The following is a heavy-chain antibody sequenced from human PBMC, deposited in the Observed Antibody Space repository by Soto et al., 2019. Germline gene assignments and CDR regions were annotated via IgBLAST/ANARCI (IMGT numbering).Heavy chain of an antibody. J-gene: IGHJ6*02. CDR3: ARGLLTGTHDYYYYGMDV. D-gene: IGHD3-9*01. V-gene: IGHV1-69*13. CDR1: GGTFNNYA. CDR2: IIPIFGTP. Sequence: ASVKVSCKASGGTFNNYAITWVRQAPGQGLEWMGGIIPIFGTPNYAQKFQGRVTITADESTSTAYMDLSSLRSDDTAVYYCARGLLTGTHDYYYYGMDVWGQGTTVTVS.